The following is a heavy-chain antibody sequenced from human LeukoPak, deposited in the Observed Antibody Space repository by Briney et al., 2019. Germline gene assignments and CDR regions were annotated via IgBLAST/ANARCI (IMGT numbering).Heavy chain of an antibody. V-gene: IGHV1-18*01. Sequence: GASVKVSCMASGYTFTSYGISWVRQAPGQGLEWMGWISAYNGITNYGEKLQGRVSMTTDTSTTTAYMELRSLRSDDTAVYYCARSGPRIVGATTMGYWGQGTLVTVSS. J-gene: IGHJ4*02. CDR1: GYTFTSYG. D-gene: IGHD1-26*01. CDR3: ARSGPRIVGATTMGY. CDR2: ISAYNGIT.